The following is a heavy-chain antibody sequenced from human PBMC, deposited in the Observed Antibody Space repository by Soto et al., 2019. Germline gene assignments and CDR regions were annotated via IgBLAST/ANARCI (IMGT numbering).Heavy chain of an antibody. D-gene: IGHD3-10*01. V-gene: IGHV1-8*01. CDR3: AKGLLIMVRKVIIPPQYYYGMDV. Sequence: ASVKVSCKPSGYPFTSYHVNWVRQAPGQGLEWMGWMNPDSGSTDYALKFQGRLTMTRNTSMSTAYLELRSLTSEDTAVYYCAKGLLIMVRKVIIPPQYYYGMDVWGQGTTVTVSS. CDR2: MNPDSGST. CDR1: GYPFTSYH. J-gene: IGHJ6*02.